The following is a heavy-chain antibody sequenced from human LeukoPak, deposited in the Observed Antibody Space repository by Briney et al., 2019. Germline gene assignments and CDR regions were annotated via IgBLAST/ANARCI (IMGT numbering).Heavy chain of an antibody. CDR3: ASVDTAMVGDY. Sequence: GGSLRLSCAASGSTFRDYYMSWIRQAPGKGLEWVSYISSSGSTIYYADSVKGRFTISRDNAKNSLYLQMNSLRAEDTAVYYCASVDTAMVGDYWGQGTLVTVSS. CDR1: GSTFRDYY. D-gene: IGHD5-18*01. CDR2: ISSSGSTI. V-gene: IGHV3-11*01. J-gene: IGHJ4*02.